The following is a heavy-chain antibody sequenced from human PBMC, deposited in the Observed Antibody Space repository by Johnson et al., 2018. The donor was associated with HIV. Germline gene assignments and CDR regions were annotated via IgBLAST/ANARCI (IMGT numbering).Heavy chain of an antibody. CDR1: GFTFSSYT. CDR3: AKANYYVYAFDI. J-gene: IGHJ3*02. CDR2: ISYDGKNK. V-gene: IGHV3-30*04. Sequence: QVQLVESGGGVVQPGRSLRLSCAASGFTFSSYTMHWVRQAPGKGLEWVAVISYDGKNKYFGDSVKGRFTISRDNSKNTLYLHMNSLRVEDTAVYYCAKANYYVYAFDILGPGTMVTVSS. D-gene: IGHD3-22*01.